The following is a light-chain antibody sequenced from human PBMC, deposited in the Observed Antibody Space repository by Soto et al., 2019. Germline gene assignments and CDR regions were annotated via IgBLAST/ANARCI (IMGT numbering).Light chain of an antibody. V-gene: IGLV6-57*04. J-gene: IGLJ2*01. CDR2: ENN. CDR3: QSYNSFNVV. CDR1: SGNIANNY. Sequence: NFMLTQPHSVSESPGKTVTISCTRSSGNIANNYLQWYQQRPGSAPTTVIYENNERPSGVPDRFSGSIDSSSNSASLTISGVKTEDEADYYFQSYNSFNVVFGGGTKLTVL.